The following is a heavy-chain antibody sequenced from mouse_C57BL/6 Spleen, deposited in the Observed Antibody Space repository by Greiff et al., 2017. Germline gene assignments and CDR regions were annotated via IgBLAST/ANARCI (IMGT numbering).Heavy chain of an antibody. D-gene: IGHD2-2*01. J-gene: IGHJ3*01. CDR3: AGGGYYGNDKEVWFAY. CDR1: GYAFSSYW. Sequence: VKLVESGAELVKPGASVKISCKASGYAFSSYWMHWVKQRPGKGLEWIGQISPGDGDTNYNRKFKGKATLTADTSSSPAYMQLSSLTSEDSAVYFGAGGGYYGNDKEVWFAYWGQGTLVTVSA. V-gene: IGHV1-80*01. CDR2: ISPGDGDT.